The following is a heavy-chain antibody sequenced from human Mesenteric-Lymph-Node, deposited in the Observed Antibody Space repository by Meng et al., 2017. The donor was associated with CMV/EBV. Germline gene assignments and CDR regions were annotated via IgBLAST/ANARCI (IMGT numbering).Heavy chain of an antibody. D-gene: IGHD5-18*01. CDR3: ARYSTSNAFDL. V-gene: IGHV3-48*03. J-gene: IGHJ3*01. Sequence: LSLTCAASGFTFSSYEMNWVRQAPGKGLEWVSYISSSGSTIYYADSVKGRFTISRDNAKNSLYLQMNSLRAEDTAVYYCARYSTSNAFDLWGQGTMVTVSS. CDR2: ISSSGSTI. CDR1: GFTFSSYE.